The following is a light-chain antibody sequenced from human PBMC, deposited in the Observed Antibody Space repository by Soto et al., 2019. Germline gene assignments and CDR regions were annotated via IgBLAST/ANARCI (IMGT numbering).Light chain of an antibody. J-gene: IGKJ2*01. CDR1: QSVGSNY. CDR3: QQYGGSPPAYT. Sequence: EIVLTQSPGTLSLSPGERATLSCRASQSVGSNYLAWYQQKPGQAPRLLIYGASSRATNIPDRFSGSGSGTDFPLTISRLEPEDFALYYCQQYGGSPPAYTFGQGTKLEIK. CDR2: GAS. V-gene: IGKV3-20*01.